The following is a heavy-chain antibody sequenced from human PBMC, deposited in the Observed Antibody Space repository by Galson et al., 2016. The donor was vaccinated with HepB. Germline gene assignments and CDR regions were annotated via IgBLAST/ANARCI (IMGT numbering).Heavy chain of an antibody. CDR2: ISWDGGGT. CDR1: GFTFDDYT. CDR3: AKDTQMEYCYSGSCYYYYGMDV. J-gene: IGHJ6*02. D-gene: IGHD2/OR15-2a*01. V-gene: IGHV3-43*01. Sequence: SLRLSCAASGFTFDDYTMHWVRQAPGKGLEWVSLISWDGGGTHYADSVKGRFTISRDNSKNCLYLQMNSLKIEDTAFYYCAKDTQMEYCYSGSCYYYYGMDVRGQGTTVTVS.